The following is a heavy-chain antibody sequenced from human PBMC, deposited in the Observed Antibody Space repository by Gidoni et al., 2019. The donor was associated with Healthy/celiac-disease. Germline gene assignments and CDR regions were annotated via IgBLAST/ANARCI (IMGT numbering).Heavy chain of an antibody. D-gene: IGHD6-19*01. J-gene: IGHJ6*02. CDR2: ISGSGGST. V-gene: IGHV3-23*01. CDR3: AKFSGWYDVRTDYGMDV. Sequence: EVQLLESGGGLVQPGGSLRLSCAASGFTFSSYSMCWVRQAPGKGLEWVSAISGSGGSTYYADSVKGRFTISRDNSKNTLYLQMNSLRAEDTAVYYCAKFSGWYDVRTDYGMDVWGQGTTVTVSS. CDR1: GFTFSSYS.